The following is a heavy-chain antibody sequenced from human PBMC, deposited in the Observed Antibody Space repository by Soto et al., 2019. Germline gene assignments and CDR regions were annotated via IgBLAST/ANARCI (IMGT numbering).Heavy chain of an antibody. CDR2: IDPSDSST. J-gene: IGHJ4*02. D-gene: IGHD5-18*01. Sequence: GDSLKISCKGSGYTFTSYWITWVRQMPGKGLEWMGRIDPSDSSTNYSPSFQGHVTMSTDKSITTAHLQWSSLKVSDTAMYYCAATGYTYGYHFDHWGQGTQVTGSS. CDR3: AATGYTYGYHFDH. V-gene: IGHV5-10-1*01. CDR1: GYTFTSYW.